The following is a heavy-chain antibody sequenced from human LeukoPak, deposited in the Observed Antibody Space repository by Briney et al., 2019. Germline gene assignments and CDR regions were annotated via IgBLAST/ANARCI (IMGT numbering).Heavy chain of an antibody. CDR3: ARATPRDSGYAVPDY. CDR1: GYSISSGYY. V-gene: IGHV4-38-2*02. J-gene: IGHJ4*02. D-gene: IGHD5-12*01. CDR2: IYHSGST. Sequence: SETLSLTYTVSGYSISSGYYWGWIRQPPGKGLEWIGSIYHSGSTYYNPSLKSRVTISVDTSKNQFSLKLSSVTAADTAVYYCARATPRDSGYAVPDYWGQGTLVTASS.